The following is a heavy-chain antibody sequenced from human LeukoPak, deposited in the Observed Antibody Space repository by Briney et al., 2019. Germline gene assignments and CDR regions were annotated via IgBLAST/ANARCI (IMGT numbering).Heavy chain of an antibody. CDR2: IKQDGNEK. V-gene: IGHV3-7*01. J-gene: IGHJ4*02. Sequence: GGSLRLSCAASGFTFSNAWMSWVRQAPGTGLEWVANIKQDGNEKYYVDSVRGRFTITRDNAKNSLYLQMNSLRAEDTAVYYCARGGTSGYSSSLHFWGGNHYFDYWGQGTLVTVSS. CDR1: GFTFSNAW. D-gene: IGHD6-13*01. CDR3: ARGGTSGYSSSLHFWGGNHYFDY.